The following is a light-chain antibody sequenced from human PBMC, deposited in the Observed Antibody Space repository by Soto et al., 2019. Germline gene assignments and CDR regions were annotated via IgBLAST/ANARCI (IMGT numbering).Light chain of an antibody. V-gene: IGLV2-14*02. CDR3: SSYAGSNTHVI. CDR1: SSDVGSYNL. Sequence: QSVLTQPASVSGSPGQSITISCTGTSSDVGSYNLVSWYQQHPGKAPKLMIYEGSKRPSGVPDRFSGSKSGNTASLTVSGLQAEDEADYYCSSYAGSNTHVIFGGGTKLTVL. CDR2: EGS. J-gene: IGLJ2*01.